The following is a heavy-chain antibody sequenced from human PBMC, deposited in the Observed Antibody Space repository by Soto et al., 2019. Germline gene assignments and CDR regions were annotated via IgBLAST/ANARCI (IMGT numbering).Heavy chain of an antibody. J-gene: IGHJ5*02. CDR2: IKQDGSGS. D-gene: IGHD2-21*01. CDR1: GFTFSNYW. V-gene: IGHV3-7*01. CDR3: ASARHIGP. Sequence: GGSLRLSCAASGFTFSNYWMSWVRQAPGKGLEWVANIKQDGSGSNYADSVKGRFTISRDNAENPLYLQMTSLRAEDTAVYYCASARHIGPWGQGTLVTVSS.